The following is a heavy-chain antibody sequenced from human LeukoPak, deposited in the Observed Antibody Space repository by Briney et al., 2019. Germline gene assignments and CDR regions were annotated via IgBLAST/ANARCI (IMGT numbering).Heavy chain of an antibody. CDR3: AKACCRGSYSFDY. J-gene: IGHJ4*02. Sequence: PGGSLRPSCAASGFTFSSYAMSWVRQAPGKGLEWVSAISGSGGSTYYADSVKGRFTISRDNSKNTLYLQMNSLRAEDTAVYYCAKACCRGSYSFDYWGQGTLVTVSS. D-gene: IGHD1-26*01. CDR1: GFTFSSYA. V-gene: IGHV3-23*01. CDR2: ISGSGGST.